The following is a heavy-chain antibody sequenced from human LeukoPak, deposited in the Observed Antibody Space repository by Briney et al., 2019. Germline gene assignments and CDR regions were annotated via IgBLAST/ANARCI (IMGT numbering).Heavy chain of an antibody. D-gene: IGHD3-22*01. CDR2: ISSSSSYI. CDR3: ARGSGLLTENWFDP. CDR1: GFTFSSYS. J-gene: IGHJ5*02. Sequence: PGGSLRLFCAASGFTFSSYSMNWVRQAPGKGLEWVSSISSSSSYIYYADSVKGRFTISRDNAKNSLYLQMYSLRAEDTAVYYCARGSGLLTENWFDPWGQGTLVTVSS. V-gene: IGHV3-21*01.